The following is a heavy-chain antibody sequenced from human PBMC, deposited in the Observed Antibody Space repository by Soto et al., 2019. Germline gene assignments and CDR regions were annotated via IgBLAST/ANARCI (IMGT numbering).Heavy chain of an antibody. CDR2: INAGNGNT. D-gene: IGHD3-3*01. Sequence: ASVKVSCKASGYTFTSYAMHWVRQAPGQRLEWMGWINAGNGNTKYSQKFQGRVTITRDTSASTAYMELSSLRSEDTAVYYCARANRDFWSGHYRVAYWGQGTLVTVSS. CDR1: GYTFTSYA. V-gene: IGHV1-3*01. CDR3: ARANRDFWSGHYRVAY. J-gene: IGHJ4*02.